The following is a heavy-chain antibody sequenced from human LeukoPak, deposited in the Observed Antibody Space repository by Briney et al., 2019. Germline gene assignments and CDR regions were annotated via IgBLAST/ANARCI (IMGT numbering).Heavy chain of an antibody. CDR2: LSYDGGKM. J-gene: IGHJ4*02. V-gene: IGHV3-30*18. D-gene: IGHD2-8*01. CDR1: GFTVSNYN. CDR3: VKGLLTDGDFDF. Sequence: GGSLRLSCAASGFTVSNYNLHWVRQAPGKGLEWVAVLSYDGGKMYHAESVKGRFTISRDNSKNMVYLQMNGLRLEDTAVYYCVKGLLTDGDFDFWGQGALATVSS.